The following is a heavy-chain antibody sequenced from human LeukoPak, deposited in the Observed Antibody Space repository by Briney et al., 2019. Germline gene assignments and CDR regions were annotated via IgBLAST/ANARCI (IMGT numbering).Heavy chain of an antibody. D-gene: IGHD5-18*01. CDR3: AKDLSQLWLVDDY. CDR2: IYYSGST. Sequence: SETLSLTCTVSGGSISSSSYYWGWIRQPPGKGLEWIGSIYYSGSTYYNPSLKSRVTISVDTSKNQFSLKLSSVTAADTAVYYCAKDLSQLWLVDDYWGQGTLVTVSS. CDR1: GGSISSSSYY. J-gene: IGHJ4*02. V-gene: IGHV4-39*02.